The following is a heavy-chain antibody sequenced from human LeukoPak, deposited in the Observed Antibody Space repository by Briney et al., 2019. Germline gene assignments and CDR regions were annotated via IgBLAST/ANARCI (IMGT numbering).Heavy chain of an antibody. CDR2: IIPIFGTA. Sequence: ASVKVSCKASGGTFSSYAISWVRQAPGQGLEWMGGIIPIFGTANYAQKFQGRVTITADESTSTAYMELSSLRSEDTAVYYCARDGRITISAISDWGQGTLVTVSS. J-gene: IGHJ4*02. V-gene: IGHV1-69*13. D-gene: IGHD3-9*01. CDR3: ARDGRITISAISD. CDR1: GGTFSSYA.